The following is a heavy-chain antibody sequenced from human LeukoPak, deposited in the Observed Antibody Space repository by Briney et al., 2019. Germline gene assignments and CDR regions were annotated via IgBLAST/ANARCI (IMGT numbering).Heavy chain of an antibody. J-gene: IGHJ4*02. Sequence: ASVKVSCKASGYTFTGYYIHWVRQAPGQGLEWMGWINPNSGGTNYAQKFQGRVTMTRDTSISTAYMELSRLRSDDTAVYYCARDIVVVPAAIISGEQQLVLGYWGQGTLVTVSS. CDR1: GYTFTGYY. D-gene: IGHD2-2*02. V-gene: IGHV1-2*02. CDR3: ARDIVVVPAAIISGEQQLVLGY. CDR2: INPNSGGT.